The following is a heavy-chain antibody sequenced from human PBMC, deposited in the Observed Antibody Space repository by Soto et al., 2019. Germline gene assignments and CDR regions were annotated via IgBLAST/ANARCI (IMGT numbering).Heavy chain of an antibody. J-gene: IGHJ4*02. CDR3: ARDGGRFLEWLLYLYY. Sequence: ASVKVSCKASGYTFTSYYMHWVRQAPGQGLEWMGIINPSGGSTSYAQKFQGRVTMTRDTSTSTVYMELSSLRSEDTAVYYCARDGGRFLEWLLYLYYWGQGTLVTVSS. D-gene: IGHD3-3*01. CDR2: INPSGGST. V-gene: IGHV1-46*03. CDR1: GYTFTSYY.